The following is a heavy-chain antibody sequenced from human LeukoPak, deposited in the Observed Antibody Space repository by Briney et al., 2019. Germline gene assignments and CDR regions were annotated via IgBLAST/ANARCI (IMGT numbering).Heavy chain of an antibody. Sequence: QSGGSLRLSCAASGYTFSNNYMSWVRQAPGKGLEWVSVIYSDGNTYYADSVKGRFTISRDNSKNTLYLQMNSVRVEDTAVYCTTGHYSHTLGGQGTLVTVSS. CDR1: GYTFSNNY. V-gene: IGHV3-66*01. CDR2: IYSDGNT. CDR3: TGHYSHTL. J-gene: IGHJ4*02. D-gene: IGHD1-26*01.